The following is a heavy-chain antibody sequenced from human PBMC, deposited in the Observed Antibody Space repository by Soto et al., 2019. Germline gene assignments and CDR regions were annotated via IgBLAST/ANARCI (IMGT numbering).Heavy chain of an antibody. V-gene: IGHV3-21*01. CDR2: ISSSSSYI. J-gene: IGHJ6*02. D-gene: IGHD5-18*01. CDR1: GFTFSSYS. CDR3: ARDAGGYSYDLYYYGMDV. Sequence: EVQLVESGGGLVKPGGSLRLSCAASGFTFSSYSMNWVRQAPGKGLEWVSSISSSSSYIYYADSVKGRFTICRDNAKNSLYLQMNSLRAEDTAVYYCARDAGGYSYDLYYYGMDVWGQGTTVTVSS.